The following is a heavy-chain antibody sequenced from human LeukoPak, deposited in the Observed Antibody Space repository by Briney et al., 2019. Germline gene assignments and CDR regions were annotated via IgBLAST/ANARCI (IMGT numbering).Heavy chain of an antibody. CDR1: GFTFSNYG. CDR3: AKEDVASLSF. D-gene: IGHD2-15*01. J-gene: IGHJ4*02. V-gene: IGHV3-30*18. CDR2: ISYDGSNK. Sequence: PGGSLRLSCAASGFTFSNYGMHWVRQAPGKGLGWVAVISYDGSNKYYADSVRGRFTISRDNSKNTLYLQMNSLRPGDTAVYYCAKEDVASLSFWGQGTLVTVSS.